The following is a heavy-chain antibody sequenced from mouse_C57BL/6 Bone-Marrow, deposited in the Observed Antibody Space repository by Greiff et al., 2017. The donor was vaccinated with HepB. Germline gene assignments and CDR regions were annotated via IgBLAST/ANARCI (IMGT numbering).Heavy chain of an antibody. V-gene: IGHV1-55*01. CDR2: IYPGSGST. Sequence: QVQLQQSGAELVKPGASVKMSCKASGYTFTSYWITWVKQRPGQGLEWIGDIYPGSGSTNYNEKFKSKATLTVDTSSSTAYMQLSSLTSEDSAVYYFARRDGNYLYAMDYWGQVASVTVSS. D-gene: IGHD2-1*01. CDR3: ARRDGNYLYAMDY. CDR1: GYTFTSYW. J-gene: IGHJ4*01.